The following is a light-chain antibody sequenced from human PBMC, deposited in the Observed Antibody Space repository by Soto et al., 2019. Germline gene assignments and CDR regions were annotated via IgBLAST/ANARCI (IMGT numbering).Light chain of an antibody. CDR2: GAS. V-gene: IGKV3-20*01. CDR1: ESVSSSQ. J-gene: IGKJ4*01. Sequence: EIVLTQSPGTLSLSPGERATLSCRANESVSSSQLVWYQQKLGQAPRLLSYGASSRATGTPDRFSGSGSGKDLTLTIIRLEPEDFAVYYCQQYGTSRPTFGGGTKVEIK. CDR3: QQYGTSRPT.